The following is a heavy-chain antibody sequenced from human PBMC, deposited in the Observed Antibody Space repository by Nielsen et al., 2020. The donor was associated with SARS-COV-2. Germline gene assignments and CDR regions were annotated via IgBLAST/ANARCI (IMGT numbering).Heavy chain of an antibody. Sequence: WIRQPPGKGLVWVSRINSDGSSTSYADSVKGRFTISRDNAKNTLYLQMNSLRAEDTAVYYCAKDDQDGYYYDSSGYYNYGMDVWGQGTAVTVSS. D-gene: IGHD3-22*01. CDR3: AKDDQDGYYYDSSGYYNYGMDV. J-gene: IGHJ6*02. CDR2: INSDGSST. V-gene: IGHV3-74*01.